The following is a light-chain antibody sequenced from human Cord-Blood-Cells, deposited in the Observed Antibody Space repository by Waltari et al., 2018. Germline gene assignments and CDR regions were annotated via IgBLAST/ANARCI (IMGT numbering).Light chain of an antibody. CDR3: SSYTSSSTLV. J-gene: IGLJ3*02. CDR1: SSDVGGYNY. CDR2: DVS. Sequence: QSALTQPASVSGSSGQSITISCPGTSSDVGGYNYVSWYQQHPGKAPKRMIYDVSNRPSGVSNRFSGSKSGNTASLTISGLQAEDEADYYCSSYTSSSTLVFGGGTKLTVL. V-gene: IGLV2-14*03.